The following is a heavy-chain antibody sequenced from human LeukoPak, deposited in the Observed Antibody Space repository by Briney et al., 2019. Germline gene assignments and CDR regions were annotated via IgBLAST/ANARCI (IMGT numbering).Heavy chain of an antibody. CDR2: ISLSSAYI. CDR3: AREKLDYDILTGYYPAQFDY. J-gene: IGHJ4*02. V-gene: IGHV3-21*01. Sequence: GGSLRLSCAASGFTFSSYSMNWVRQAPGKGLEWVSSISLSSAYIYYADSVKGRITISRDNAKNSLYLQMNSLRAEDTAVYYCAREKLDYDILTGYYPAQFDYWGQGTLVTVSS. D-gene: IGHD3-9*01. CDR1: GFTFSSYS.